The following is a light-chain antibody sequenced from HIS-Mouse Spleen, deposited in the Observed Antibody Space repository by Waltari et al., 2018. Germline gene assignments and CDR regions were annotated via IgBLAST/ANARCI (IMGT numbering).Light chain of an antibody. CDR2: GAS. CDR3: QQYNNWPPYT. CDR1: QSVSGN. J-gene: IGKJ2*01. V-gene: IGKV3-15*01. Sequence: EIVMTQSPATLSVSPGERATLSCRASQSVSGNLAWYQQKPGQAPRLRIYGASTRATGIPARFSGSGYGTEFTLTISSLQSEDFAVYYCQQYNNWPPYTFGQGTKLEIK.